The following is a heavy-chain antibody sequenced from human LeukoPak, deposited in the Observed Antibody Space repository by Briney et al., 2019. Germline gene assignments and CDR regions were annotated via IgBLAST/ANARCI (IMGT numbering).Heavy chain of an antibody. CDR1: GYTFSDYY. J-gene: IGHJ2*01. CDR2: INLNTGGA. Sequence: ASVKVSCKASGYTFSDYYIHWVRQAPGQGPEWMGWINLNTGGANYAQKFDGRFSMTRDTSINTAFMELSGLTFDDTAVYYCWSVRGILSYFDLWGRGTLVTVSS. V-gene: IGHV1-2*02. CDR3: WSVRGILSYFDL. D-gene: IGHD3-16*01.